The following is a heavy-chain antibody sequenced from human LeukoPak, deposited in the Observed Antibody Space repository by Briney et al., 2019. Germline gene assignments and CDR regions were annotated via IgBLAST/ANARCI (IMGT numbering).Heavy chain of an antibody. CDR1: GFTFSSYG. CDR2: ISGSGGST. CDR3: AKGFNYYDSSGPFDY. D-gene: IGHD3-22*01. V-gene: IGHV3-23*01. Sequence: GGSLRLSCAASGFTFSSYGMHWVRRAPGKGLEWVSAISGSGGSTYYADSVKGRFTISRDNSKNTLYLQMNSLRAEDTAVYYCAKGFNYYDSSGPFDYWGQGTLVTVSS. J-gene: IGHJ4*02.